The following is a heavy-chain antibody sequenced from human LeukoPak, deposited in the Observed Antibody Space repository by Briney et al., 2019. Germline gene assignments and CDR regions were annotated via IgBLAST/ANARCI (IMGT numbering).Heavy chain of an antibody. J-gene: IGHJ4*02. CDR1: GGSISSYY. CDR3: ASQYDFWSGYYNY. Sequence: SETLSLTRTVSGGSISSYYWSWIRQPPGKGLEWIGYIYYSGSTNYNPSLKSRVTISVDTSKNQFSLKLSSVTAADTAVYYCASQYDFWSGYYNYWGQGTLVTVSS. V-gene: IGHV4-59*01. D-gene: IGHD3-3*01. CDR2: IYYSGST.